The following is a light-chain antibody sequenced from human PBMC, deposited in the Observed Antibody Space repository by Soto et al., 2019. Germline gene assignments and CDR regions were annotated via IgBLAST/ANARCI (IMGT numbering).Light chain of an antibody. J-gene: IGKJ3*01. Sequence: EIVLTQSPGTLSLSPGERATLSCRASQSVSSSYLPWYQQKPGQAPRLLIYGASSRATGIPDRFRSSGAGTDLTLTISSLERKEFAVYYYHQYGSSTIFALGPGTKVDI. V-gene: IGKV3-20*01. CDR3: HQYGSSTIFA. CDR1: QSVSSSY. CDR2: GAS.